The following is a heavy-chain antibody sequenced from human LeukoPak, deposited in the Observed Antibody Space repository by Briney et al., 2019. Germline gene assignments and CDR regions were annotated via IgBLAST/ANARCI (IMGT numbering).Heavy chain of an antibody. Sequence: PGGSLRLSCAASGFIVSSNYMTWVRQAPGKGLEWVSVIYSGGSTYYADSVTGRFTISRDNPKNTLYLQMNSLRAEDTAVYYWARQWGRDWGQGTLVTVSS. J-gene: IGHJ4*02. CDR2: IYSGGST. V-gene: IGHV3-53*01. D-gene: IGHD1-26*01. CDR1: GFIVSSNY. CDR3: ARQWGRD.